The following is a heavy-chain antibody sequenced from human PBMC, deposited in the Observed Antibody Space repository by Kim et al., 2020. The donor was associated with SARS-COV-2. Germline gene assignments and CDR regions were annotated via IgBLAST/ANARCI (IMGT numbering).Heavy chain of an antibody. CDR3: AYSSGSYYNDGY. Sequence: NYNTTLRSRVTRSVDTSRNQFSLKLSSVTAADTAVYYCAYSSGSYYNDGYWGQGTLVTVSS. J-gene: IGHJ4*02. D-gene: IGHD3-10*01. V-gene: IGHV4-34*01.